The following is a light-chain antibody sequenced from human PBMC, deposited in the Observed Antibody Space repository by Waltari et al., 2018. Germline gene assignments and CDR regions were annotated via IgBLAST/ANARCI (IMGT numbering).Light chain of an antibody. V-gene: IGKV1-33*01. CDR1: QDIGND. J-gene: IGKJ3*01. CDR2: GAS. CDR3: QQYDNLPPFT. Sequence: DIQMTQSPSSLSASVGDRVTITCQASQDIGNDLNWYQQKPGEAPKLLIYGASNLEVGVPSRFSGSGSGTDFTFTISSLQPEDIATYYCQQYDNLPPFTFGPGTKVDIK.